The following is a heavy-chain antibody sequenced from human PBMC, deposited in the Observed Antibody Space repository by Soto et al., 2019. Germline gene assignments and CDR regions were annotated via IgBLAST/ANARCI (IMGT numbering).Heavy chain of an antibody. V-gene: IGHV4-4*02. D-gene: IGHD2-15*01. Sequence: SDALAPTYDVYGCCISINNWGRWVRQPPGKGLEWIGEIFHSGSTHYSPSLKSRVTISVDTSKNQFSLKLSSVTAADTAVYYCARAAPRYCSGGSCYSGRDYWGQGTLVTVS. J-gene: IGHJ4*02. CDR3: ARAAPRYCSGGSCYSGRDY. CDR2: IFHSGST. CDR1: GCCISINNW.